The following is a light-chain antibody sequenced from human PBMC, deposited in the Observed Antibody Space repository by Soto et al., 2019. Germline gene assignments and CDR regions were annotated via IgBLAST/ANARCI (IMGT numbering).Light chain of an antibody. V-gene: IGLV2-14*01. Sequence: QSALPQPASVSGSPGQSIPISCTGTSSDVGGYNSVSWYQPHPGKAPKLMIYDVSNRPSGVSNRFSGSKSGNTASLTISGLQAEDEADDYCSSYTSSSTPYVCGPGTKLTVL. CDR1: SSDVGGYNS. CDR2: DVS. J-gene: IGLJ1*01. CDR3: SSYTSSSTPYV.